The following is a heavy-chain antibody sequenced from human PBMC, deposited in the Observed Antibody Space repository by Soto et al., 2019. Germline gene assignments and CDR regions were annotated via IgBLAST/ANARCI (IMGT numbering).Heavy chain of an antibody. CDR1: GFTFSSYS. V-gene: IGHV3-48*01. Sequence: GGSLRLSCAASGFTFSSYSMNWVRQAPGKGLEWVSYISSSSSTIYYADSVKGRFTISRDNAKNSLYLQMNSLRAEDTAVYYCARDHMEFVRFGEDYYYYYMDVWGKGTTVTVSS. D-gene: IGHD3-10*01. CDR3: ARDHMEFVRFGEDYYYYYMDV. J-gene: IGHJ6*03. CDR2: ISSSSSTI.